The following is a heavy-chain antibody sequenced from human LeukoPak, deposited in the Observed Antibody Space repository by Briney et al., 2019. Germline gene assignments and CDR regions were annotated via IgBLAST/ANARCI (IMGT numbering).Heavy chain of an antibody. J-gene: IGHJ4*02. CDR3: AKVGQGFDFDY. CDR2: FNGDGGST. Sequence: GGSLRLSCAASGFTFDDYAMHWVRQAPGKGLDWVSLFNGDGGSTYYADSVKGRFTVSRDNSKNSLYLQMNNLRTEDTALYFCAKVGQGFDFDYWGQGTLVTVSS. CDR1: GFTFDDYA. V-gene: IGHV3-43*02. D-gene: IGHD1-26*01.